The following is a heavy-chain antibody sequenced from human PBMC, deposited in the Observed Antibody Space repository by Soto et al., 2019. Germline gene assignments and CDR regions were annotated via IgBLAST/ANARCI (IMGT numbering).Heavy chain of an antibody. V-gene: IGHV1-46*01. J-gene: IGHJ6*02. CDR2: INPSGGST. CDR1: GYTFTSYY. CDR3: ARLSGDIAVAGYHYYGLDV. Sequence: PGPQVKFSCKASGYTFTSYYMHWVRQAPGQGLEWMGIINPSGGSTSYAQKFQGRVAMTRDTSTSTVYMELSSLRSEDTAVYYCARLSGDIAVAGYHYYGLDVWGQGTTVTVSS. D-gene: IGHD6-19*01.